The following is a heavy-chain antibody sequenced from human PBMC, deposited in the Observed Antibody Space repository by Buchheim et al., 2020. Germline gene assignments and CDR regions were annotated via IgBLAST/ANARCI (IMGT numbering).Heavy chain of an antibody. CDR3: ARYYDFWSGFDY. D-gene: IGHD3-3*01. V-gene: IGHV4-59*01. CDR1: GGSISSYY. J-gene: IGHJ4*02. Sequence: QVQLQESGPGLVKPSETLSLTCTVSGGSISSYYWSWIRQPPGKGLEWIGYIYYSGSTNYNPSLKSRVTISVDTSKNQFSLKLSSVTAADTAVYYCARYYDFWSGFDYWGQGTL. CDR2: IYYSGST.